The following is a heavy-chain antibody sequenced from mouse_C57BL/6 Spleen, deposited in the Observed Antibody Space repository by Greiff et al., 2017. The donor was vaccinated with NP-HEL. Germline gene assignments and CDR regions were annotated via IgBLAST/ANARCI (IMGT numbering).Heavy chain of an antibody. CDR3: ARQGTGKGFAY. Sequence: EVMLVESGGDLVKPGGSLKLTCAASGFTFSSYGMSWVRQTPDKRLEWVATISSGGSYTYYPASVKGRFTISRDNAKNTLYLQMSSLKSEDTAMYYCARQGTGKGFAYWGQGTLVTVSA. CDR1: GFTFSSYG. CDR2: ISSGGSYT. J-gene: IGHJ3*01. D-gene: IGHD4-1*01. V-gene: IGHV5-6*01.